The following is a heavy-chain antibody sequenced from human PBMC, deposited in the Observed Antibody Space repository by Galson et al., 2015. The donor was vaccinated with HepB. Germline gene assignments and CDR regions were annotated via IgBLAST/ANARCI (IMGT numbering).Heavy chain of an antibody. D-gene: IGHD6-19*01. V-gene: IGHV3-48*04. Sequence: SLRLSCAASGFNFRTYSMNWVRQAPGKGLEWVSYISDTGNIASNADSVEGRFTISRDNAKNSMYLQMDSLRVEDTAVYYCARARPAVPTCWLDLWGQGTLVTISS. CDR3: ARARPAVPTCWLDL. J-gene: IGHJ5*02. CDR1: GFNFRTYS. CDR2: ISDTGNIA.